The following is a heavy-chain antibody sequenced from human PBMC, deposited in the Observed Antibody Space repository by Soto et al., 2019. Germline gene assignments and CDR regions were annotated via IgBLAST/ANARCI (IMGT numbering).Heavy chain of an antibody. D-gene: IGHD2-15*01. CDR2: ISSSGGTT. J-gene: IGHJ3*02. CDR3: ARDIQGRGATSGDDAFDI. CDR1: EFTFSNYA. V-gene: IGHV3-23*01. Sequence: PGGSLRLSCVASEFTFSNYAMNWVRQAPGEGPEWVSLISSSGGTTYYADSVKGRFSISRDNSKNTSYLQMNSLRVEDTAIYFCARDIQGRGATSGDDAFDIWGQGTMVTVSS.